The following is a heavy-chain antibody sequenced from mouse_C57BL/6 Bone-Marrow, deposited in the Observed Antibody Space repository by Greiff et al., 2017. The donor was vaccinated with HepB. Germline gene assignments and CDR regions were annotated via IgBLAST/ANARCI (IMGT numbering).Heavy chain of an antibody. CDR3: ARENWDDWFAY. J-gene: IGHJ3*01. CDR1: GFTFSDYG. Sequence: EVQRVESGGGLVKPGGSLKLSCAASGFTFSDYGMHWVRQAPEKGLEWVAYISSGSSIIYYADTVKGRFTISRDNAKNTLFLQMTSLRSEDTAMYYCARENWDDWFAYWGQGTLVTVSA. D-gene: IGHD4-1*01. CDR2: ISSGSSII. V-gene: IGHV5-17*01.